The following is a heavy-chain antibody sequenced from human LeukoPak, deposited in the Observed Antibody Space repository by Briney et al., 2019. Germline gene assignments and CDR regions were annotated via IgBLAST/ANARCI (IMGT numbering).Heavy chain of an antibody. Sequence: SETLSLTCAVYGGSFSGYYWSWIRQPPGKGLEWIGEINHSGSTNYNPSLKSRVTISVDTSKNQFSLKLSSVTAADTAVYYCARQMYNWNDYAFDIWGQGTMVTVSS. CDR2: INHSGST. CDR3: ARQMYNWNDYAFDI. CDR1: GGSFSGYY. V-gene: IGHV4-34*01. J-gene: IGHJ3*02. D-gene: IGHD1-1*01.